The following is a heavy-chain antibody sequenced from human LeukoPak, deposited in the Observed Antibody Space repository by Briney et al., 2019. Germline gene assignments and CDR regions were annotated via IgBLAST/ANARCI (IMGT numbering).Heavy chain of an antibody. CDR2: ISGSGGST. J-gene: IGHJ1*01. CDR1: GFTFTSYS. CDR3: ARDYEYFQH. Sequence: GGSLRLSCVASGFTFTSYSMNWVRQAPGKGLEWVSAISGSGGSTYYADSVKGRFTISRDNSKNTLYLQMNSLRAEDTAVYYCARDYEYFQHWGQGTLVTVSS. V-gene: IGHV3-23*01.